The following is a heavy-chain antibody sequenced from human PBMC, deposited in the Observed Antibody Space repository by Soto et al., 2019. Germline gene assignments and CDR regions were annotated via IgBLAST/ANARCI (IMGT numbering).Heavy chain of an antibody. J-gene: IGHJ4*02. D-gene: IGHD3-10*01. V-gene: IGHV3-23*01. CDR2: IGVGGGDR. Sequence: EVQLLESGGGLVQPGGSLRLSCEASGFTFSSYAMSWVRQAPGKGLEWVSIIGVGGGDRYYPESVKGRFTISRDNSRDTLYLEMNSPRDEDTAVYYCARVRFGELVWGQGTLVTVSS. CDR1: GFTFSSYA. CDR3: ARVRFGELV.